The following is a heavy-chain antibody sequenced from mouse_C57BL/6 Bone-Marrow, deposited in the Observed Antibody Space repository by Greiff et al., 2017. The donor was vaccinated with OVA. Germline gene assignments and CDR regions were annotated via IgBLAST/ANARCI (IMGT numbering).Heavy chain of an antibody. V-gene: IGHV1-64*01. CDR2: IHPNSGST. Sequence: VQLQQPGAELVKPGASVKLSCKASGYTFTSYWMHWVKQRPGQGLEWIGMIHPNSGSTNYKEKFKSKATLTVDKSSSTAYMQLSSLTSEDSAVYYCAGDDVYFSWFAYWGQGTLVTVSA. CDR3: AGDDVYFSWFAY. D-gene: IGHD2-3*01. J-gene: IGHJ3*01. CDR1: GYTFTSYW.